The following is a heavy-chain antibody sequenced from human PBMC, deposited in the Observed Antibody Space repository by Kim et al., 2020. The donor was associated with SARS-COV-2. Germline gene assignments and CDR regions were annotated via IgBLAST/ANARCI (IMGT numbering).Heavy chain of an antibody. V-gene: IGHV1-8*01. Sequence: ASVKVSCKASGYTFTSYDINWVRQATGQGLEWMGWMNPNSGNTGYAQKFQGRVTMTRNTSISTAYMELSSLRSADTAVYYCARSVSSSWYLNVWFDPWGQGTLVTVSS. CDR1: GYTFTSYD. D-gene: IGHD6-13*01. CDR2: MNPNSGNT. J-gene: IGHJ5*02. CDR3: ARSVSSSWYLNVWFDP.